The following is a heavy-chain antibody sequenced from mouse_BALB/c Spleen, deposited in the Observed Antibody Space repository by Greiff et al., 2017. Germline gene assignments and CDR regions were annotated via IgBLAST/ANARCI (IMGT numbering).Heavy chain of an antibody. Sequence: EVQLQESGGGLVQPGGSMKLSCVASGFTFSNYWMNWVRQSPEKGLEWVAEIRLKSNNYATHYAESVKGRFTISRDDSKSSVYLQMNNLRAEDTGIYYCTTPWAYWGQGTLVTVSA. CDR3: TTPWAY. J-gene: IGHJ3*01. V-gene: IGHV6-6*02. CDR2: IRLKSNNYAT. CDR1: GFTFSNYW.